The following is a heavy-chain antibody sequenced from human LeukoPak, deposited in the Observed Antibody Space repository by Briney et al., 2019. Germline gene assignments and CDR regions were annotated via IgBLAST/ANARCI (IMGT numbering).Heavy chain of an antibody. Sequence: SQTLSLTCAVSGGSISSGGYSWSWIRQPPGKGLEWTGYIYHSGSTYYNPSLKSRVTISVDRSKNQFSLKLSSVTAADTAVYYCARSYNDYGDYGAFDIWGQGTMVTVSS. CDR1: GGSISSGGYS. J-gene: IGHJ3*02. CDR2: IYHSGST. CDR3: ARSYNDYGDYGAFDI. D-gene: IGHD4-17*01. V-gene: IGHV4-30-2*01.